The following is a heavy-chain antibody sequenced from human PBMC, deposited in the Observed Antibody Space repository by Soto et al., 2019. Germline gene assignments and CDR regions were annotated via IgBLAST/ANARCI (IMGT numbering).Heavy chain of an antibody. J-gene: IGHJ4*02. CDR2: IDYSGNT. V-gene: IGHV4-30-4*01. CDR1: GGSLSSGNYY. CDR3: ARYCSSTSCLNFDY. Sequence: SETLSLTCSVSGGSLSSGNYYWSWVRQPPGQGPEWIGYIDYSGNTFYNPSLKSRLTILVDTPKKQFSLKLTSVTPADTAVYYCARYCSSTSCLNFDYWGQGILVTVSS. D-gene: IGHD2-2*01.